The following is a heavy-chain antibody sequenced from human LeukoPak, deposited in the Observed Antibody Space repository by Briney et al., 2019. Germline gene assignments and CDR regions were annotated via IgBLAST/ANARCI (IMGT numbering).Heavy chain of an antibody. D-gene: IGHD2-8*01. Sequence: GASVKVSCKVSGYTLTELSMHWVRQAPGQGLEWMGWINPNSGGTNYAQKFQGRVTMTRDTSISTAYMELSRLRSDDTAVYYCARSSVLMVYAMAYWGQGTLVTVSS. CDR2: INPNSGGT. CDR1: GYTLTELS. J-gene: IGHJ4*02. V-gene: IGHV1-2*02. CDR3: ARSSVLMVYAMAY.